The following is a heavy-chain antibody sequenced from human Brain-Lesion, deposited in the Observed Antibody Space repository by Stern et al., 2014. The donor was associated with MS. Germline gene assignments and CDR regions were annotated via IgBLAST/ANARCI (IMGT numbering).Heavy chain of an antibody. J-gene: IGHJ4*02. D-gene: IGHD3-10*01. CDR1: GFSFEDHG. V-gene: IGHV3-9*01. CDR2: ITWNSGTI. Sequence: VQLVESGGGVVQPGRSLRLSCEASGFSFEDHGMHWVRQAPGKGLEWVAGITWNSGTIAYADSVKGRFTISRDDAKNSLYLHMNSLRAEDTALYYCAKDMMDYFGSGTFGSFDHWGQGTLVTVSS. CDR3: AKDMMDYFGSGTFGSFDH.